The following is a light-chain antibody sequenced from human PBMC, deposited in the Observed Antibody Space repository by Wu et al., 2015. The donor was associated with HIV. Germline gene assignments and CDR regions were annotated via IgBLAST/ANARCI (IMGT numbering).Light chain of an antibody. CDR3: QQYADSPWT. CDR2: DAA. J-gene: IGKJ1*01. Sequence: GPSVSVRSGFLAWYQQKPGQSPSLLVFDAASRPSGIPDRFRGSASATNSHFSLTISRLEAEDSALYYCQQYADSPWTFGQGT. V-gene: IGKV3D-20*01. CDR1: VSVRSGF.